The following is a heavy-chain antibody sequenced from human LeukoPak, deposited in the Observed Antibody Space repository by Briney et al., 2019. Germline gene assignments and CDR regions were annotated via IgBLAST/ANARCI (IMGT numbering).Heavy chain of an antibody. V-gene: IGHV4-59*08. CDR1: GGTISTFY. CDR3: ARATTVANRVFFDY. CDR2: IFYTGST. Sequence: SGTLSLTCTVSGGTISTFYWSWIRQSPGKGLEWIGHIFYTGSTSYNPSLKSRVTISVDTSKNQFSLKLTSVTAADTAVYYCARATTVANRVFFDYWGQGSLVTVSS. D-gene: IGHD4-17*01. J-gene: IGHJ4*02.